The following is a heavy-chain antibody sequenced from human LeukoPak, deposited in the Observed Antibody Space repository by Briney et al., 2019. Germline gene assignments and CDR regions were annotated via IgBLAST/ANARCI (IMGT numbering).Heavy chain of an antibody. CDR3: ARGGYSTPY. CDR1: GFTFSSYE. Sequence: PGGSLRLSCAASGFTFSSYEMNWVRQAPGKGLEGVSYISSSGSTIYYADSVKGRFTISRNNAKNSLYLQMNSLRAEDTAVYYCARGGYSTPYWGQGTLVTVSS. CDR2: ISSSGSTI. V-gene: IGHV3-48*03. D-gene: IGHD6-13*01. J-gene: IGHJ4*02.